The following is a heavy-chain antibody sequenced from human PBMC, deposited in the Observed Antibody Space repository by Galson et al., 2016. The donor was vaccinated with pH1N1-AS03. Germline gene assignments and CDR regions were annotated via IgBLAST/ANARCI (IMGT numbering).Heavy chain of an antibody. V-gene: IGHV4-39*07. CDR1: GASITSDGFY. J-gene: IGHJ6*02. D-gene: IGHD2-21*01. CDR3: ARGVRVDCGRELCYSGMDV. CDR2: VSYRGEA. Sequence: ETLSLTCIVSGASITSDGFYWAWIRQPPGRGLEWLGSVSYRGEAFYSTSLRGRVTVSVDTSKNQFSLNVHSLTAADTAIYYCARGVRVDCGRELCYSGMDVWGQGATVTVSS.